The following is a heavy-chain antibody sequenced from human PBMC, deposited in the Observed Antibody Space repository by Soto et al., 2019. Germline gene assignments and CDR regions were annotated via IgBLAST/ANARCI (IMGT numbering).Heavy chain of an antibody. J-gene: IGHJ6*03. V-gene: IGHV3-7*01. CDR1: GFTFSSYW. D-gene: IGHD3-10*01. Sequence: PGGSLRLSCAASGFTFSSYWMSWVRQAPGKGLEWVANIKQDGSEKYYVNSVKGRFTISRDNAKNSLYLQMNSLRAEDTAVYYCANLWFGELYPKYYYYMDVWGKGTTVTVSS. CDR2: IKQDGSEK. CDR3: ANLWFGELYPKYYYYMDV.